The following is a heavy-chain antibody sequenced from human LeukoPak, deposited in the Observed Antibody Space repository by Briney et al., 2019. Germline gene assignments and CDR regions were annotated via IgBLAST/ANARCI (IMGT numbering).Heavy chain of an antibody. J-gene: IGHJ3*02. CDR3: ARGDFWSGYDAFDI. V-gene: IGHV1-8*03. Sequence: GASVKVSCKASGGTFSSYAINWVRQATGQGLEWMGWMNPNSGNTGYAQKFQGRVTITRNTSISTAYMELSSLRSEDTAVYYCARGDFWSGYDAFDIWGQGTMVTVSS. D-gene: IGHD3-3*01. CDR1: GGTFSSYA. CDR2: MNPNSGNT.